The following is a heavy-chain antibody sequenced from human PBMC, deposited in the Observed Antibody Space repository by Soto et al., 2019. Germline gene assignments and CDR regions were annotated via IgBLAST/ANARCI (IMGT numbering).Heavy chain of an antibody. D-gene: IGHD2-15*01. Sequence: SETLSLTCTVSGGSISSGGYYWSWIRQHPGKGLEWIGYIYYSGSTYYNPSLKSRVTISVDTSKSQFSLKLSSVTAADTAVYFCARMVVAAPYYYGMDVWGQGTTVTVSS. CDR1: GGSISSGGYY. CDR2: IYYSGST. J-gene: IGHJ6*02. CDR3: ARMVVAAPYYYGMDV. V-gene: IGHV4-31*03.